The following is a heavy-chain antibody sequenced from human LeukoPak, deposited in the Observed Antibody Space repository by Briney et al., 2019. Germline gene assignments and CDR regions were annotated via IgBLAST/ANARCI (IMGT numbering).Heavy chain of an antibody. D-gene: IGHD2-15*01. CDR1: GFTFSTYA. Sequence: PGESLRLSCAASGFTFSTYAMSWVRQAPGTGLEWVSSITGKGVGTYYADSVKGRFTISRDNSKNTLYLQMNSLRVEDTAAYYCARRYCSGGSCYTRYYEMDVWGQGSTVTVFS. CDR2: ITGKGVGT. J-gene: IGHJ6*02. CDR3: ARRYCSGGSCYTRYYEMDV. V-gene: IGHV3-23*01.